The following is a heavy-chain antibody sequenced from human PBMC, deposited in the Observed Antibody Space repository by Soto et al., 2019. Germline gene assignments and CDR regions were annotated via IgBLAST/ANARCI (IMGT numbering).Heavy chain of an antibody. CDR3: ARVSVDVPE. CDR2: IDPNSGAT. D-gene: IGHD5-12*01. Sequence: QLVQSGAEVKKPGASVRVSCKTSGPTFIAYFIHSVRQAPGQGLEWTGWIDPNSGATTYEPKFLGRVTMTRDTSINTAYMDLNRLTSDDTAVYYCARVSVDVPEWGQGTLITVSS. CDR1: GPTFIAYF. J-gene: IGHJ4*02. V-gene: IGHV1-2*02.